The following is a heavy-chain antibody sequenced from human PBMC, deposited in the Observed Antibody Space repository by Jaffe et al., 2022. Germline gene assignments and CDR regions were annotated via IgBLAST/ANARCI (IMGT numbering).Heavy chain of an antibody. CDR1: GFSLSTSGVG. V-gene: IGHV2-5*02. J-gene: IGHJ1*01. CDR2: IYWDDDK. CDR3: AHTGINNQTYYYGSGSYYSEYFQH. D-gene: IGHD3-10*01. Sequence: QITLKESGPTLVKPTQTLTLTCTFSGFSLSTSGVGVGWIRQPPGKALEWLALIYWDDDKRYSPSLKSRLTITKDTSKNQVVLTMTNMDPVDTATYYCAHTGINNQTYYYGSGSYYSEYFQHWGQGTLVTVSS.